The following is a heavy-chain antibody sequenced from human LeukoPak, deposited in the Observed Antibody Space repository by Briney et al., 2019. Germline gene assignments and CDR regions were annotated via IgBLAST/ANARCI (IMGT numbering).Heavy chain of an antibody. J-gene: IGHJ4*02. CDR2: IFPSGCEI. V-gene: IGHV3-23*01. CDR3: ATYRQVLLPFES. Sequence: GGSLRLSCAASGFAFSTFAMIWVRQPPGKGLEGVSSIFPSGCEIHYADSVRGRFTISIDNSKSTLSLQMNSLRAEDTAIYYCATYRQVLLPFESWGQGTLVTVSS. D-gene: IGHD2-8*02. CDR1: GFAFSTFA.